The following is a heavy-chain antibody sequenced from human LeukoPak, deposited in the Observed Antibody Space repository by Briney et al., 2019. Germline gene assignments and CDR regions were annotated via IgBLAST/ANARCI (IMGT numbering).Heavy chain of an antibody. CDR1: GFTFSSYA. CDR3: AKPPLRIVGATTVDY. Sequence: GGSLRLSCAASGFTFSSYAMSWVRQAPGKGLEWVSAISGSGGSTYYADSVKGRFTISRDNSKNTLYLQMNSLRAEDTAVYYCAKPPLRIVGATTVDYWGQGTLVTVSS. CDR2: ISGSGGST. V-gene: IGHV3-23*01. J-gene: IGHJ4*02. D-gene: IGHD1-26*01.